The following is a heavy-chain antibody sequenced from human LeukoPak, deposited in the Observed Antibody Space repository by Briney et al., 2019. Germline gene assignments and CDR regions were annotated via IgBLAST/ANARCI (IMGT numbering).Heavy chain of an antibody. J-gene: IGHJ4*02. CDR3: ARDADGYED. V-gene: IGHV3-7*01. CDR2: IKEDGSED. CDR1: GFTFSRAW. D-gene: IGHD5-18*01. Sequence: PGGSLRLSCAASGFTFSRAWMSWLRQAPGKGLEWVANIKEDGSEDYYADSVKGRFAISKDNAKNSLYLQMNSLRAEDTAMYYCARDADGYEDWGQGTLVTASS.